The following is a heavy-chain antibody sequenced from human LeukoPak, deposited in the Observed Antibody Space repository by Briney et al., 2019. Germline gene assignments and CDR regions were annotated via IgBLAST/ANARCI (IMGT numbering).Heavy chain of an antibody. D-gene: IGHD3-22*01. CDR1: GLTFSSYS. V-gene: IGHV3-21*01. CDR3: ARDLLGDSGYPSMSAEYFQH. CDR2: ISSSSSYI. Sequence: GGSLRLSCAASGLTFSSYSTNWVRQAPGKGLEWVSSISSSSSYIYYADSVKGRFTISRDNAKNSLYLQMNSLRAEDTAVYYCARDLLGDSGYPSMSAEYFQHWGQGTLVTVSS. J-gene: IGHJ1*01.